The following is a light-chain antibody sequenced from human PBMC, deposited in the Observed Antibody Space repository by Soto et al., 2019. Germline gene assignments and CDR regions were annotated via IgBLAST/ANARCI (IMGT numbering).Light chain of an antibody. CDR2: EAS. CDR3: QQYNSYPYT. J-gene: IGKJ2*01. Sequence: DIQMTQSPSTVSASVGDGVTITCRASQSISTWLAWYQQKPGKAPNLLIYEASTLESGGPSGFSGSGSGTEFTLTNSSLQPDDSATYYCQQYNSYPYTFGQGTKLEIK. V-gene: IGKV1-5*01. CDR1: QSISTW.